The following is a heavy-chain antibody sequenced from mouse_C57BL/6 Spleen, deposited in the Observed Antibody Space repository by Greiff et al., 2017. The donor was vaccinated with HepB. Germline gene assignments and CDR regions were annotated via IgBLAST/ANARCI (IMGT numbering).Heavy chain of an antibody. V-gene: IGHV1-26*01. J-gene: IGHJ1*03. CDR3: ARSGDGPWYFDV. CDR2: INPNNGGT. D-gene: IGHD2-3*01. CDR1: GYTFTDYY. Sequence: VQLQQSGPELVKPGASVKISCKASGYTFTDYYMNWVKQSHGKSLEWIGDINPNNGGTSYNQKFKGKATLTVDKSSSTAYMELRSLTSEDSAVYYCARSGDGPWYFDVWGTGTTVTVSS.